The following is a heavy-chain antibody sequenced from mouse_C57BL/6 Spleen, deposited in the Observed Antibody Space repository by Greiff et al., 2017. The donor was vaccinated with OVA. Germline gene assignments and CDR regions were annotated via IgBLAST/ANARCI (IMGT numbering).Heavy chain of an antibody. Sequence: VQLQQSGAELVRPGASVTLSCKASGYTFTDYEMHWVKQTPVHGLEWIGAIDPETGGTAYNQKFKGKAILTADKSSSTAYMELRSLTSEDSVVYYCTGTGTGFDYWGQGTTLTVSS. J-gene: IGHJ2*01. V-gene: IGHV1-15*01. CDR3: TGTGTGFDY. CDR1: GYTFTDYE. D-gene: IGHD4-1*01. CDR2: IDPETGGT.